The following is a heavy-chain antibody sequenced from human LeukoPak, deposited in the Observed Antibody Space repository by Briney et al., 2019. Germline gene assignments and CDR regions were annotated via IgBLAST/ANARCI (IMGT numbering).Heavy chain of an antibody. V-gene: IGHV3-7*01. D-gene: IGHD2-8*01. Sequence: GGSLRLSCVASGFTFGKYWMSWVRQAPGKGLEWVANIKLDGSEKNYVDSVKGRFTISRDNAKNSLYLQMNSLRAEDTAVYYCARDPTFNGGYWGQGTLVTVSS. CDR1: GFTFGKYW. J-gene: IGHJ4*02. CDR3: ARDPTFNGGY. CDR2: IKLDGSEK.